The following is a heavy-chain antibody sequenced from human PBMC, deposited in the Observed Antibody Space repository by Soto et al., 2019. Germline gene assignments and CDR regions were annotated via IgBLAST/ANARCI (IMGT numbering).Heavy chain of an antibody. CDR3: ARGITIFGVVIPSNWFDP. CDR2: INPNSGGT. Sequence: ASVKVSCKASGYTFTGYYMHWVRQAPGQGLEWMGWINPNSGGTNYAQKFQGGVTMTRDTSISTAYMELSRLRSDDTAVYYCARGITIFGVVIPSNWFDPWGQGTLVTVSS. CDR1: GYTFTGYY. V-gene: IGHV1-2*02. J-gene: IGHJ5*02. D-gene: IGHD3-3*01.